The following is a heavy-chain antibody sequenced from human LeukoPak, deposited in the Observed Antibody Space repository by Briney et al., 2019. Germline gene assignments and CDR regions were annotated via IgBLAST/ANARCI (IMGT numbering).Heavy chain of an antibody. V-gene: IGHV1-46*01. Sequence: ASVKVSCKASGYTFPSYFMHWVRQAPGQGLEWMGIINPTGGSTTYAQKFQGRVTMTRDTSTSTAYMELSRLRSDDTAVYYCARVPFSSSWPNDAFDIWGQGTMVTVSS. D-gene: IGHD6-13*01. CDR2: INPTGGST. CDR3: ARVPFSSSWPNDAFDI. J-gene: IGHJ3*02. CDR1: GYTFPSYF.